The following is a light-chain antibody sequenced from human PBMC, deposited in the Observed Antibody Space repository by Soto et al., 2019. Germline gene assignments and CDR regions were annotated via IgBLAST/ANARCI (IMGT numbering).Light chain of an antibody. V-gene: IGKV3-15*01. CDR2: GAS. CDR1: QSVSSN. CDR3: QQYNNWPPTT. J-gene: IGKJ4*01. Sequence: EIVMTQSPATLSVSPGERATLSCRASQSVSSNLAWYQQKPGQSPRLIIYGASTRATGIPARFSGSGSGTEFTLTISSLQSEAVAVYYCQQYNNWPPTTFGGGTKVEIK.